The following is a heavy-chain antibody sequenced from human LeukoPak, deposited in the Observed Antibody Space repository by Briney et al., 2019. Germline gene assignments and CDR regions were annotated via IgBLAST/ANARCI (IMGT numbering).Heavy chain of an antibody. Sequence: ASVKVSCKASGGTFSSYAISWVRQAPGQGLEWMGGIIPIFGTANYAQKFQGRVTITAGESTSTAYMELSSLRSEDTAVYYCARGGDVLRYFDWLLYLDYWGQGTLVTVSS. D-gene: IGHD3-9*01. CDR3: ARGGDVLRYFDWLLYLDY. V-gene: IGHV1-69*13. J-gene: IGHJ4*02. CDR1: GGTFSSYA. CDR2: IIPIFGTA.